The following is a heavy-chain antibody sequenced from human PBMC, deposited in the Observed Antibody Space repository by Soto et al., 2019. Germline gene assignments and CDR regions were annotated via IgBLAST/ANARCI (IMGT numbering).Heavy chain of an antibody. V-gene: IGHV3-9*01. Sequence: EVQLVESGGGLVQPGRSLRLSCAASEFTFDNYAMHWVRQAPGKGLEWVSGISWNGGTMAYTDSVKGRFTISRDNAKNSLFLQMNSLRAEDTAVYFCAKGRTRPLQLGSFGDNGFDVCGQGTMVTVSS. CDR3: AKGRTRPLQLGSFGDNGFDV. D-gene: IGHD1-1*01. CDR1: EFTFDNYA. J-gene: IGHJ3*01. CDR2: ISWNGGTM.